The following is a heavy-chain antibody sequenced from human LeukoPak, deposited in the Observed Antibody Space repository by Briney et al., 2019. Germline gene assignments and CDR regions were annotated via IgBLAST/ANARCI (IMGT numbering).Heavy chain of an antibody. J-gene: IGHJ4*02. CDR3: AKEADGGYYDY. Sequence: PGRSLTLSCVASGFTLSNYAMHWVRQAPGKGLEWVAVISYEGSNKYYADSVKGRFTISRDNSKNTLYLQMNSLRAEDTAVYYCAKEADGGYYDYWGQGTLVTVSS. V-gene: IGHV3-30*18. CDR2: ISYEGSNK. D-gene: IGHD3-22*01. CDR1: GFTLSNYA.